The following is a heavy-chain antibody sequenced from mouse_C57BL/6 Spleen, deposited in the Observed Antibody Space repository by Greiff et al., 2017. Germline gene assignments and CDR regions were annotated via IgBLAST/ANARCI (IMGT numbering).Heavy chain of an antibody. CDR3: ARRPFITTVVDWYFDV. J-gene: IGHJ1*03. V-gene: IGHV1-18*01. Sequence: EVQLQQSGPELVKPGASVKIPCKASGYTFTDYNMDWVKQSHGKSLEWIGDINPNNGGTIYNQKFKGKATLTVDKSSSTAYMELRSLTSEDTAVYYCARRPFITTVVDWYFDVWGTGTTVTVSS. CDR2: INPNNGGT. CDR1: GYTFTDYN. D-gene: IGHD1-1*01.